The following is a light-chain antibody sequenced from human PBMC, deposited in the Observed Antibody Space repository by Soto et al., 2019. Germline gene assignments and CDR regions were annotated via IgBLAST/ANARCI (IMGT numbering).Light chain of an antibody. CDR1: QSVSNW. J-gene: IGKJ2*01. V-gene: IGKV1-5*01. CDR3: QQFDSFPYT. Sequence: DIQMTQSPATLSASVGDRVTITCRASQSVSNWLAWYQQKPGKAPKLLIYRASSLATGVPSRFSGSGSGTDFTLTSTGLHHDDFANYYRQQFDSFPYTFGQGTKLEIK. CDR2: RAS.